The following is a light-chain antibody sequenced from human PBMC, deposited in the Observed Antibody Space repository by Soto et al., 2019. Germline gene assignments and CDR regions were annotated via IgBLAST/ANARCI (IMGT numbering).Light chain of an antibody. J-gene: IGLJ1*01. CDR1: SSEVGGYNY. Sequence: QSALTQPRSAYGSPGQSVTISCPGTSSEVGGYNYVSWYQQHPGKAPKLMIYDVSKRPSGVPDRFSGSKSGNTAPLTISGLQAEDEADYYCCSYAGSYTFVFGTGTKVTVL. CDR3: CSYAGSYTFV. V-gene: IGLV2-11*01. CDR2: DVS.